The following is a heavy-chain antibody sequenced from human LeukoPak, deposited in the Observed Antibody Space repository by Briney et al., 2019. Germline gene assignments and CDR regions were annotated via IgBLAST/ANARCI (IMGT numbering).Heavy chain of an antibody. J-gene: IGHJ4*02. CDR3: TRAPPGMTMMTDY. V-gene: IGHV1-18*01. CDR1: GYTFTNYH. Sequence: ASVNVSCKASGYTFTNYHIAWVRQAPGQGLEWMGWVSTNDGNTVYAQRLQGRVTMTTDTSTSVAYMELRSLTSGDTAVYYCTRAPPGMTMMTDYWGQGTLVTVSS. CDR2: VSTNDGNT. D-gene: IGHD3-22*01.